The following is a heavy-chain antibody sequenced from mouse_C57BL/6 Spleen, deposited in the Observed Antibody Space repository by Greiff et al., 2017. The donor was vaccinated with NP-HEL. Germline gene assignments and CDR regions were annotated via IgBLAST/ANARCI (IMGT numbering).Heavy chain of an antibody. V-gene: IGHV1-54*01. D-gene: IGHD1-1*01. CDR3: ARGRDYYGSSHFDY. CDR1: GYAFTNYL. CDR2: INPGSGGT. J-gene: IGHJ2*01. Sequence: QVQLQQSGAELVRPGTSVKVSCKASGYAFTNYLIEWVKQRPGQGLEWIGVINPGSGGTNYNEKFKGKATLTADKSSSTAYMQLSSLTSEDSAVYFCARGRDYYGSSHFDYWGQGTTLTVSS.